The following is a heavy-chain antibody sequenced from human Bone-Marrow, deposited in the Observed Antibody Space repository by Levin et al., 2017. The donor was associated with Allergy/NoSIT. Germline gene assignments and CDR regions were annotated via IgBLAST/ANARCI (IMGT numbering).Heavy chain of an antibody. J-gene: IGHJ3*02. Sequence: LSLTCAASGFTVRSTHMSWVRQVPGKGLEWVSLIYSGGRGYYADSVRGRFTISRDNSKNTLYLQLNSLRAEDTAVYYCAIYGSGNDYSAFDIWGQGTMVTVSS. V-gene: IGHV3-53*01. CDR2: IYSGGRG. CDR3: AIYGSGNDYSAFDI. CDR1: GFTVRSTH. D-gene: IGHD3-10*01.